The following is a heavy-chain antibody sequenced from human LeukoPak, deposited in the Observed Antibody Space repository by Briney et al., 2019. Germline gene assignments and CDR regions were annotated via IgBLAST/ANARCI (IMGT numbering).Heavy chain of an antibody. D-gene: IGHD3-10*01. Sequence: KVSCKASGYTFTSYAMNWVRQAPGQGLEWMGIIYPGDSDTRYSPSFQGQVTISADRSISTAYLQWSSLRASDTAMYYCARQRFTMRAYAGNWFDPWGQGTLVTVSS. CDR1: GYTFTSYA. CDR3: ARQRFTMRAYAGNWFDP. J-gene: IGHJ5*02. V-gene: IGHV5-51*01. CDR2: IYPGDSDT.